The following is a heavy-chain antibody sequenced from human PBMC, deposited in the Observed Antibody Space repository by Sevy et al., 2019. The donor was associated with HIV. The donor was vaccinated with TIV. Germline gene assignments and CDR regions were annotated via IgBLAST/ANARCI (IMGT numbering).Heavy chain of an antibody. CDR1: GFTFSSYA. V-gene: IGHV3-30-3*01. Sequence: GGSLRLSCAASGFTFSSYAMHWVRQAPGKGLEWVAVISYDGSNKYYADSVKGRFTISRDNSKNTLYLQMNSLRAEETAEYYCARGSIAARPGYFDYWGQGTLVTVSS. J-gene: IGHJ4*02. CDR3: ARGSIAARPGYFDY. D-gene: IGHD6-6*01. CDR2: ISYDGSNK.